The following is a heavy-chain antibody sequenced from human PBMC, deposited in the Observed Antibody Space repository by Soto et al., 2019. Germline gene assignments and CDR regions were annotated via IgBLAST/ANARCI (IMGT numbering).Heavy chain of an antibody. CDR1: GASISGGGHY. Sequence: QVQLQESGPGLVKPSQTLSLTCNVSGASISGGGHYWTWIRQPPGKGLEWIGYIYGSANTYYRPSLKSRTTISVHASKNQFSLTMRSVNAADTAVYYCARDLGGLATLDYWGQGTLVTVSS. V-gene: IGHV4-30-4*01. J-gene: IGHJ4*02. D-gene: IGHD5-12*01. CDR2: IYGSANT. CDR3: ARDLGGLATLDY.